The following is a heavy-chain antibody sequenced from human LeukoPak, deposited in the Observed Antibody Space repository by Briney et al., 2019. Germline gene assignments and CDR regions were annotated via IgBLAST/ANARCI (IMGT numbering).Heavy chain of an antibody. CDR1: GFTFSSYA. Sequence: PGGSLRLPCAASGFTFSSYAMSWVRQAPGKGLEWVSAISGTGGTTYSADSVKGRFTISRDNSKNTLYLQMNSLRAEDTAVYFCAKSRDFWSAFYEGWGQGTLVTVSS. V-gene: IGHV3-23*01. CDR3: AKSRDFWSAFYEG. J-gene: IGHJ4*02. CDR2: ISGTGGTT. D-gene: IGHD3-3*01.